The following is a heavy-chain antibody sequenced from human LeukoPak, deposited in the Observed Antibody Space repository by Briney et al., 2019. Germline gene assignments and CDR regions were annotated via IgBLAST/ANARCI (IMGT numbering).Heavy chain of an antibody. V-gene: IGHV1-18*04. CDR1: GYSFTHHG. CDR3: ARDPSNPSGWHAYFDY. Sequence: ASVKVSCKASGYSFTHHGISWVRQAPGQGPEWMGWISCYNGDPNYAQKFQGRVTMTPDTSTTTVYMELRSLRYDDTAVYYCARDPSNPSGWHAYFDYWGLGTLVTVSS. CDR2: ISCYNGDP. J-gene: IGHJ4*02. D-gene: IGHD6-19*01.